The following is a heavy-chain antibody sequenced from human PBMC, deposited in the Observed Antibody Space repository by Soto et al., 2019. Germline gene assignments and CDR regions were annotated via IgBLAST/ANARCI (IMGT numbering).Heavy chain of an antibody. J-gene: IGHJ4*02. D-gene: IGHD3-22*01. V-gene: IGHV3-30*18. CDR1: GFTFSSYG. CDR3: AKDWPAYYYSSGSLDY. Sequence: QVQLVESGGGVVQPGRSLRLSCAASGFTFSSYGMHWVRQAPGKGLEWVAVISYDGSNKYYADSVKGRFTISRDNSKNTLYLQMNSLRAEDTAVYYCAKDWPAYYYSSGSLDYWGQGTLVTVSS. CDR2: ISYDGSNK.